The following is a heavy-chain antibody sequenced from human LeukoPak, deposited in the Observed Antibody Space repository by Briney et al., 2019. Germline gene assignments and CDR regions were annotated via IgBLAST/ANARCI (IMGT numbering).Heavy chain of an antibody. D-gene: IGHD5-18*01. CDR2: ISGSGGST. CDR3: ARGRGYGKDYFDC. V-gene: IGHV3-23*01. CDR1: GFTFSSYA. Sequence: GGSLRLSCAASGFTFSSYAMSWVRQAPGKGLEWVSAISGSGGSTYYADSVKGRFTISRDNSKNTLYLQMNSLRAEDTAVCYCARGRGYGKDYFDCWGLGTLVSVSS. J-gene: IGHJ4*02.